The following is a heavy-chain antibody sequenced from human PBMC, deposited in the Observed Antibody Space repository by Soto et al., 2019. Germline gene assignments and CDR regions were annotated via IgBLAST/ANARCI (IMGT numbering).Heavy chain of an antibody. Sequence: GVSPRLPRAASGFTLSSYAMRWVRQAPGKGREWVSAISGRGGSTYYADSVKGRFTIARDNSKNTLYLQMNSLRAEDTAVYYCAKDLLAVAGNFDHWGQGTLGTVAS. V-gene: IGHV3-23*01. CDR2: ISGRGGST. J-gene: IGHJ4*02. D-gene: IGHD6-19*01. CDR1: GFTLSSYA. CDR3: AKDLLAVAGNFDH.